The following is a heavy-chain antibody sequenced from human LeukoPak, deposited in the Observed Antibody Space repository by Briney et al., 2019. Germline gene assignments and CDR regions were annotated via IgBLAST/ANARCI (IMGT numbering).Heavy chain of an antibody. CDR3: AREPYYDFWSGPQMAFDI. D-gene: IGHD3-3*01. CDR1: GGSISSYY. V-gene: IGHV4-59*01. Sequence: SETLSLTCTVSGGSISSYYWSWIRQPPGKGLEWIGYIYYSGSTNYNPSLKSRVTISVDTSKNQFSLKLSSVTAADTAVYYCAREPYYDFWSGPQMAFDIWGQGTMVTVSS. J-gene: IGHJ3*02. CDR2: IYYSGST.